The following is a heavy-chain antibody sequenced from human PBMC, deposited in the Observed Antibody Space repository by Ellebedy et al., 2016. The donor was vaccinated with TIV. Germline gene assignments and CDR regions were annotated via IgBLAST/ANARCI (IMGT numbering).Heavy chain of an antibody. CDR1: GFTFSSYA. J-gene: IGHJ4*02. D-gene: IGHD3-22*01. CDR2: ISNTGSRT. CDR3: AKGRGGGSDSSAPRYYFDY. Sequence: GESLKISCAASGFTFSSYAMSWVRQAPGKGREWVSTISNTGSRTYYADSVEGRFIISRDNSKKTLYLQMNSLRAEDTAVYYCAKGRGGGSDSSAPRYYFDYWGLGTLVTVSS. V-gene: IGHV3-23*01.